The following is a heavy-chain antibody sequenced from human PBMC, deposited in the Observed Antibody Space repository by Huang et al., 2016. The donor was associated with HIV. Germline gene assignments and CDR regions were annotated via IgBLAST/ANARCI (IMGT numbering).Heavy chain of an antibody. Sequence: LQLQESGPGLVKSSETLSLICTVSGGSISSSSYYWGWIRQHPGKGPEWIGSIYYSGTTYYNPPLKSRVTISVDTSKNQFSLKVNSVTAADTAVYYCARHGRVAGHYYNNMDVWGRGTTVTVSS. CDR1: GGSISSSSYY. J-gene: IGHJ6*02. D-gene: IGHD6-19*01. V-gene: IGHV4-39*01. CDR3: ARHGRVAGHYYNNMDV. CDR2: IYYSGTT.